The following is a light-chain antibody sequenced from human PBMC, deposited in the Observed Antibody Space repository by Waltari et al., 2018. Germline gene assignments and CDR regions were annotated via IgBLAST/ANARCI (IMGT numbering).Light chain of an antibody. CDR1: QSVSSNF. V-gene: IGKV3-20*01. Sequence: VLTQSPGPLSLSPGERATLSCRASQSVSSNFFGWYQVKPGQAPRLLIYGASSRATGIPDRFGGSGSGTDFTLTISRLEPEDSAVYYCQQYGSSLWTFGQGTKVEI. CDR3: QQYGSSLWT. CDR2: GAS. J-gene: IGKJ1*01.